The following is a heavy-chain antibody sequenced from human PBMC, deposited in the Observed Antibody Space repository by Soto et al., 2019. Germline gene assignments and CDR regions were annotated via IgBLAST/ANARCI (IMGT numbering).Heavy chain of an antibody. CDR1: GYTFTSYG. CDR3: ARGRYGDY. J-gene: IGHJ4*02. V-gene: IGHV1-18*01. CDR2: ISAHNGNT. D-gene: IGHD1-1*01. Sequence: QVHLAQSEAEVKKPGASVKVSCKCSGYTFTSYGITWVRQAPGQGLEWMGWISAHNGNTDYAQKLQGRVTVTRDTFTSTAYMELRSLRSDDTAVYYCARGRYGDYWGQGALVTVSS.